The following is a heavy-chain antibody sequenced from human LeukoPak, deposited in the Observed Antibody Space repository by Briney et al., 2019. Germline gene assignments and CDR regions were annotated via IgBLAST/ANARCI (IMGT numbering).Heavy chain of an antibody. CDR1: GGTFSSYA. CDR3: ARSPLSTVAGDINNWFDP. D-gene: IGHD6-19*01. J-gene: IGHJ5*02. Sequence: SVTVSCKASGGTFSSYAISWVRQAPGQGLEWMGGIIPIFGTANYAQKFQGRVTITADESTSTAYMELSSLRSEDTAVYYCARSPLSTVAGDINNWFDPWGQGTLVTVSS. CDR2: IIPIFGTA. V-gene: IGHV1-69*13.